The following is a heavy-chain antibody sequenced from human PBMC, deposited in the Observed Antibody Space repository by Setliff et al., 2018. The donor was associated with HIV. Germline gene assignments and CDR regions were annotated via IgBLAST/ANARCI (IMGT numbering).Heavy chain of an antibody. CDR3: AKQQQLVPGV. Sequence: SVKVSCKASGDTLSIHPISWVRQAPGRGLDWMGGIIPAFGTANYAQKFQGRVTITRDTSASTAYMELSSLRSEDTAVYYCAKQQQLVPGVWGQGTTVTVSS. J-gene: IGHJ6*02. D-gene: IGHD6-13*01. V-gene: IGHV1-69*05. CDR1: GDTLSIHP. CDR2: IIPAFGTA.